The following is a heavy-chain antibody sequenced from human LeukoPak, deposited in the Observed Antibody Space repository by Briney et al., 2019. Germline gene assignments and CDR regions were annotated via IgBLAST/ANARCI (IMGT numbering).Heavy chain of an antibody. V-gene: IGHV1-2*02. J-gene: IGHJ4*02. CDR1: GYTFTGYY. CDR2: INPNSGGT. CDR3: AREIRRGYCSSTSCYGPGY. D-gene: IGHD2-2*01. Sequence: ASVKVSCKASGYTFTGYYMHWVRQAPGQGLEWMGWINPNSGGTNYAQKFQGRVTMTRDTSISTAYMELSRLRSDDTAVYYCAREIRRGYCSSTSCYGPGYWGQGTLVTVSS.